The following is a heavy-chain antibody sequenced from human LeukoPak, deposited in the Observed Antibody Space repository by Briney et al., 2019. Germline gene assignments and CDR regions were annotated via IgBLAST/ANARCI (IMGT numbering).Heavy chain of an antibody. J-gene: IGHJ4*02. D-gene: IGHD1-26*01. CDR2: ISPYNGNT. Sequence: AXXKVSCKASGYTFISYGISWVRQAPGQGIEWMGWISPYNGNTNYAQNFQGRVTMTTETSTSTGYMQLRSLRSDDTAVYYCATWILGATLGFDYWGQGTLVTVSS. V-gene: IGHV1-18*01. CDR3: ATWILGATLGFDY. CDR1: GYTFISYG.